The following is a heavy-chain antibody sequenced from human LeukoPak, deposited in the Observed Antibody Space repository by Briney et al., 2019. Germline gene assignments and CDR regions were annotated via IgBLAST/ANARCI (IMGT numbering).Heavy chain of an antibody. Sequence: PGGSLRLSCAASGFTFSSYWMSWVRQAPGKGLEWVANIKQDGSEKYYVDSVKGRFTISRDNAKNSLYLQMNSLTPEDTAVYYCARKDYDNSGYFDLDYWGHGTLVTVSS. V-gene: IGHV3-7*01. CDR1: GFTFSSYW. D-gene: IGHD3-22*01. CDR2: IKQDGSEK. J-gene: IGHJ4*01. CDR3: ARKDYDNSGYFDLDY.